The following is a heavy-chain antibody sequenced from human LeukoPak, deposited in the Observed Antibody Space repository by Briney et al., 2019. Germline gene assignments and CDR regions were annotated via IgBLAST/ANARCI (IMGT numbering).Heavy chain of an antibody. D-gene: IGHD5-12*01. CDR2: ISGSGNST. Sequence: GGSLRLSCAASGFTFNNCATSWVRQAPGKGLEWVSLISGSGNSTFYADSVKGRFTISRDNSKNTLYLQMNNLRAEDTAVYYCAKGGDITTSQFDYWGQGTLVTVSS. CDR1: GFTFNNCA. J-gene: IGHJ4*02. CDR3: AKGGDITTSQFDY. V-gene: IGHV3-23*01.